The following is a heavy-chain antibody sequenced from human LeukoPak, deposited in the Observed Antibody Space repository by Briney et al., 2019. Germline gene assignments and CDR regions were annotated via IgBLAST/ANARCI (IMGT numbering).Heavy chain of an antibody. CDR3: ATRYSVWPK. V-gene: IGHV4-4*02. CDR1: GGSITGRHW. Sequence: SGTLSLTCAVSGGSITGRHWCWWTWVRQPPGKGLEWIGEIYHSGSTNYNPSLKSRLTISLDKSNNQFSLTLTSVTAADTAMYYCATRYSVWPKWGPGTLVTVSS. CDR2: IYHSGST. J-gene: IGHJ4*02. D-gene: IGHD5/OR15-5a*01.